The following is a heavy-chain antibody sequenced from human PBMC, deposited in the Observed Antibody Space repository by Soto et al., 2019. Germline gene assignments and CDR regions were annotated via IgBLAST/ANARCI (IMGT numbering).Heavy chain of an antibody. CDR1: GGSISSGGYY. CDR2: IYYSGST. J-gene: IGHJ5*02. CDR3: ARELPRVYAMEGEWLDP. V-gene: IGHV4-31*03. Sequence: LSLTCTVSGGSISSGGYYWSWIRQHPGKGLEWIGYIYYSGSTYYNPSLKSRVTISVDTSKNQFSLKLSSVTAADTAVYYCARELPRVYAMEGEWLDPWGQGTMVTVYS. D-gene: IGHD2-8*01.